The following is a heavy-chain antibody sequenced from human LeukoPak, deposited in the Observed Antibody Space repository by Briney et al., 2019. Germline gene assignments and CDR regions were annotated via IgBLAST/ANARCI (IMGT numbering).Heavy chain of an antibody. D-gene: IGHD6-13*01. J-gene: IGHJ5*02. CDR2: IYHSGST. CDR3: ARGPGAAAGPTDTGS. CDR1: GYSISSGYS. V-gene: IGHV4-38-2*02. Sequence: SETLSLTCTVSGYSISSGYSWGWIRPPPGKGLEWIGSIYHSGSTYYNPPLKSRVTISVDTSKNQFSLKLSSVTAADTAVYYCARGPGAAAGPTDTGSWGQGTLVTVSS.